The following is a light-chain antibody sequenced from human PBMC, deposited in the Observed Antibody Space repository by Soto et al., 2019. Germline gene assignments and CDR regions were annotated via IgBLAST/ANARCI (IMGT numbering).Light chain of an antibody. J-gene: IGKJ5*01. CDR2: GAS. Sequence: EIVLTQSPDTLSLSPGDSATLSCRASQSVINNHLAWYQQMPGRAPRLLIYGASNRATGVPDRFIGSGSGTDFTLSISRLEPEDFAVFYCQQYHDSITFGQGTRLEI. V-gene: IGKV3-20*01. CDR1: QSVINNH. CDR3: QQYHDSIT.